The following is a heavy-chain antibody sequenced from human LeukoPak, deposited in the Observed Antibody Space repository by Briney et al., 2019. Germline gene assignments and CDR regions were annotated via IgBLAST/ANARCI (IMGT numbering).Heavy chain of an antibody. D-gene: IGHD6-6*01. CDR3: ARREYSSSSFHFDS. J-gene: IGHJ4*02. Sequence: GESLKISCKTSGYTFTNYWIGWVRQMPGKGLEWMGIIYPDDSDTRYSPSFQRLVTISADKSVNTAYLQWSSLKASDTAIYFCARREYSSSSFHFDSWGQGTRVIVSS. CDR1: GYTFTNYW. V-gene: IGHV5-51*01. CDR2: IYPDDSDT.